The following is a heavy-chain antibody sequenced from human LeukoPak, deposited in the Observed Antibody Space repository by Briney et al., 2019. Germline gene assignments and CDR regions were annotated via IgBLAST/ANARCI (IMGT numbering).Heavy chain of an antibody. J-gene: IGHJ4*02. CDR1: GGSISTYW. D-gene: IGHD4-17*01. CDR2: IFYSGYT. V-gene: IGHV4-59*01. Sequence: SETLSLTCSVSGGSISTYWWSWIRQSPGKGLEWIGNIFYSGYTNYNPSLKSRVTISVDTSKKQFSLKLTSVTAADTAVYYCARVPTVTFFDHWGQGTLVTVSS. CDR3: ARVPTVTFFDH.